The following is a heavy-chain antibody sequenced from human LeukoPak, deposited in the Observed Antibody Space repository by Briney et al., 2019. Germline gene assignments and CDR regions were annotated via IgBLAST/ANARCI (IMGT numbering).Heavy chain of an antibody. CDR1: GFTFSSYW. CDR3: ARGYSALDY. V-gene: IGHV3-7*04. CDR2: IKQDGSEK. Sequence: GGSLRLSCAASGFTFSSYWMSWVRQAPGKGLEWVANIKQDGSEKFYVDSVKGRFTISRDSAKNSLYLQMNSLRDEDTAVYYCARGYSALDYWGQGTLVTVSS. D-gene: IGHD6-13*01. J-gene: IGHJ4*02.